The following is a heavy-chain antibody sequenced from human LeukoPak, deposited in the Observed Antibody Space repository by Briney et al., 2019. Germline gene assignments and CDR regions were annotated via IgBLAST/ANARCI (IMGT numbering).Heavy chain of an antibody. Sequence: GGSLRLSCAASGFTFSSYAMHWVRQAPGKGLEWVAVISYDGSNKYYADSVKGRFTISRDNSKNTLYLQMNSLRAGDTAVYYCASLEYGDYDAFDIWGQGTMVTVSS. CDR1: GFTFSSYA. CDR3: ASLEYGDYDAFDI. V-gene: IGHV3-30-3*01. J-gene: IGHJ3*02. CDR2: ISYDGSNK. D-gene: IGHD4-17*01.